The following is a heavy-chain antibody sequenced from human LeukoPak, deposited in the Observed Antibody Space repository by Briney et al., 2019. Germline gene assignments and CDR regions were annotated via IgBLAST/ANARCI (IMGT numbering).Heavy chain of an antibody. J-gene: IGHJ6*02. D-gene: IGHD5-24*01. CDR3: AKAARRANYYGMDV. CDR2: ISYDGSNK. CDR1: GFTFSSYG. V-gene: IGHV3-30*18. Sequence: GGSLRLSCAASGFTFSSYGMHWVRQAPGKGLEWVAVISYDGSNKYYADSVKGRFTISRDNSKNTLYLQMNSLRAEDTAVYYCAKAARRANYYGMDVWGQGTTVTVSS.